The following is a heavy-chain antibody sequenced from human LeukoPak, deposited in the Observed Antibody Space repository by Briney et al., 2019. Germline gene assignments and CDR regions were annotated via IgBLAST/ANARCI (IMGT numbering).Heavy chain of an antibody. CDR1: GFTFSSYA. CDR2: ISGSGGNT. V-gene: IGHV3-23*01. D-gene: IGHD5-24*01. J-gene: IGHJ4*02. CDR3: TRVGYIDEGIDY. Sequence: GGSLRLSCAASGFTFSSYAMSWVRQPPGKGLEWVSAISGSGGNTYYADSVKGRFTISRDNAKNSLYLQMNSLRAEDTAIYYCTRVGYIDEGIDYWGQGTLVTVSS.